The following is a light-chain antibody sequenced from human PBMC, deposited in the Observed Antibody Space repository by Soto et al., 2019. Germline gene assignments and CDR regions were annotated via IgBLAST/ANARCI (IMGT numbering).Light chain of an antibody. Sequence: QSALTQPRSVSGSPGQSVTISCTGTNSDVGGYNFVSWYQQHPGKAPKLVILDVTKRPSGVPDRFSGSKSGNTASLTISGLQSEDEADYYCCSYAGSYNWVFGGGTKVTVL. CDR3: CSYAGSYNWV. J-gene: IGLJ3*02. CDR2: DVT. CDR1: NSDVGGYNF. V-gene: IGLV2-11*01.